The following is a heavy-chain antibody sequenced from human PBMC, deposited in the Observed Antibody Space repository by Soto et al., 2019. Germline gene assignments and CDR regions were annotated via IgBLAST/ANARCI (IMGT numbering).Heavy chain of an antibody. J-gene: IGHJ6*04. CDR1: GGTFGRYT. V-gene: IGHV1-69*08. CDR3: ARGGKLGGDLDA. D-gene: IGHD3-10*01. CDR2: IIPILETA. Sequence: QVQLVQSGAEVKKPGSSVKVSCKASGGTFGRYTLSWVRQAPRQGLEWMGSIIPILETANYARRFQGRLTITADTSTGTAYMDLTGLKSDDPGVYYCARGGKLGGDLDAWGKGTVVKVSS.